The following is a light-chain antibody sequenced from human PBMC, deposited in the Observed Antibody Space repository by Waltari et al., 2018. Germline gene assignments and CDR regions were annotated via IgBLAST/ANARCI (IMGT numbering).Light chain of an antibody. J-gene: IGKJ4*01. Sequence: EIVLTQSPATLSLSPGERATLSCRASQSIVIYLAWYQQKPGQAPRLLIYDASSRATGIPARFSGSGSGTDFTLTISSLEPEDFAVYYCQQRSKWPLTFGGGTKGEIK. CDR3: QQRSKWPLT. V-gene: IGKV3-11*01. CDR2: DAS. CDR1: QSIVIY.